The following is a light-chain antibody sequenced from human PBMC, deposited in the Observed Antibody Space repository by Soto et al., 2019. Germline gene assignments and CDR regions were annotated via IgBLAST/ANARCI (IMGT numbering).Light chain of an antibody. Sequence: EIVLTQFPATLSLSPGERATLSCRASQSVNKYLVWYQQRPGQAPRLLVYDASNTATGVPARFSGSGSGTDFTLTITSLEPEDFAVYYCQQRYIWPPITFGQGTRLEIK. V-gene: IGKV3-11*01. CDR1: QSVNKY. CDR3: QQRYIWPPIT. CDR2: DAS. J-gene: IGKJ5*01.